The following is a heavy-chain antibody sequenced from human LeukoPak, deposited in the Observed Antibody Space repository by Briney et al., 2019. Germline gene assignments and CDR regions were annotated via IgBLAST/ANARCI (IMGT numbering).Heavy chain of an antibody. Sequence: GGSLRLFCAASGFTFSSYNMGWVRQAPGKGLEWVSFIDSSSRYIYQADSVKGRFTISRDNAKSSVFLQMNSLRAEDTAVYYCARVGGHCTSTSCPPPDYWVQGTLVTVSS. D-gene: IGHD2-2*01. CDR3: ARVGGHCTSTSCPPPDY. CDR2: IDSSSRYI. CDR1: GFTFSSYN. V-gene: IGHV3-21*01. J-gene: IGHJ4*02.